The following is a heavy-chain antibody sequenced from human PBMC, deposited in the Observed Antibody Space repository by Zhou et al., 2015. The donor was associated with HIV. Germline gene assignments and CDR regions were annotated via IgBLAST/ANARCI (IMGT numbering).Heavy chain of an antibody. Sequence: QVQLVQSGAEEKKPGASVKVSCKASGYTFSNYAMHWVRQAPGQRLEWMGWINAGNGKTKYSQKFQGRVTITRDTSASTAYMELSSLRSEDTAVYYCAGQNSILEWLLDEVRPWGQGTLVTVSS. CDR1: GYTFSNYA. V-gene: IGHV1-3*05. CDR3: AGQNSILEWLLDEVRP. CDR2: INAGNGKT. D-gene: IGHD3-3*01. J-gene: IGHJ5*02.